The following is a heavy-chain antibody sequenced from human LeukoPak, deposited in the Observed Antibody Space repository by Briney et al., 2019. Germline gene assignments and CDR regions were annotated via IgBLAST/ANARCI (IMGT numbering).Heavy chain of an antibody. CDR2: ISYNGSNK. V-gene: IGHV3-30*03. J-gene: IGHJ4*02. Sequence: GGSLRLSCAASGFTFSSYGMHWVRQAPGKGLEWVAVISYNGSNKYYADSVKGRFTISRGNSKNTLYLQTNSLRAEDTAVYYCASTQGGQGTLVTVSS. CDR1: GFTFSSYG. CDR3: ASTQ.